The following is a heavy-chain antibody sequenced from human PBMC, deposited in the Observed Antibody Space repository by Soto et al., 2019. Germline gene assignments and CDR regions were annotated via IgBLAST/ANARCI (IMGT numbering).Heavy chain of an antibody. CDR3: ARTYGANSDPLDH. CDR2: LSYDGSNR. J-gene: IGHJ4*02. V-gene: IGHV3-30-3*01. Sequence: GGSLRLSCAASGFAFSSYAMHWVRQAPGKGLEWVAVLSYDGSNRYYADSVKGRFTISRDNSRNALYLQMNSLTVEDTALYYCARTYGANSDPLDHWGQGTLVTVSS. CDR1: GFAFSSYA. D-gene: IGHD4-17*01.